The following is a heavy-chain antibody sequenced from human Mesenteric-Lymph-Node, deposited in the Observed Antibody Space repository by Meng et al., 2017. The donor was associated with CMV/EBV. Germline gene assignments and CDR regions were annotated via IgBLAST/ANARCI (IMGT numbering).Heavy chain of an antibody. Sequence: SETLSLTCTVSGGSISSYYWSWIRQPPGKGLEWIGEINHSGSTNYNPSLKSRVTISVDTSKNQFSLKLSSVTAADTAVYYCASARYSGSYLADYWGQGTLVTVSS. CDR3: ASARYSGSYLADY. V-gene: IGHV4-34*01. CDR2: INHSGST. J-gene: IGHJ4*02. CDR1: GGSISSYY. D-gene: IGHD1-26*01.